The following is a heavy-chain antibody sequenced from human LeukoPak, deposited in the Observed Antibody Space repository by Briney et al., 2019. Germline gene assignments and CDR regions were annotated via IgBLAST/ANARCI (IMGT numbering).Heavy chain of an antibody. D-gene: IGHD6-13*01. J-gene: IGHJ3*02. V-gene: IGHV3-23*01. Sequence: GGSLRLSCAASGFTFSSYAMSWVRQAPGKGPEWVSGISGSGGSTYYADSVKGRFTISRDNSKNTLYLQLNSLRVEDTAIYYCAKAYSSSLYGDAFHIWGQGTMVTVSP. CDR2: ISGSGGST. CDR1: GFTFSSYA. CDR3: AKAYSSSLYGDAFHI.